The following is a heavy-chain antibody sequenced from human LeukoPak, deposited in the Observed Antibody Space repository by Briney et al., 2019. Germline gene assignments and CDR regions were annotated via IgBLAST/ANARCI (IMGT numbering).Heavy chain of an antibody. CDR2: IVPMYDTA. D-gene: IGHD3-22*01. CDR3: VRDYDSSGTQKNYFDF. J-gene: IGHJ4*02. CDR1: GGTFSSYA. Sequence: GSSAKVSCKAPGGTFSSYAVSWVRQAPGQGLEWMGRIVPMYDTADYAQRFQGRVTITADRSTGTAFMELSSLRSEDTGIYYCVRDYDSSGTQKNYFDFWGQGTLVTVSS. V-gene: IGHV1-69*06.